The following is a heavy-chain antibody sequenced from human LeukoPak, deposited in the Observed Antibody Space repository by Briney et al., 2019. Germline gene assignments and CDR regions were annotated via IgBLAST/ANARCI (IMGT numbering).Heavy chain of an antibody. V-gene: IGHV3-74*01. CDR2: IKTDGSST. CDR1: GFTFSSYW. J-gene: IGHJ4*02. D-gene: IGHD1-26*01. CDR3: ARDSGNYYFDS. Sequence: PGGSLRLSCAASGFTFSSYWMHWVRQAPGKGLVWVSRIKTDGSSTNYADSVKGRFTISRDNAKNTLYLQMNSLRAEDTAVYYCARDSGNYYFDSWGQGALVTVSS.